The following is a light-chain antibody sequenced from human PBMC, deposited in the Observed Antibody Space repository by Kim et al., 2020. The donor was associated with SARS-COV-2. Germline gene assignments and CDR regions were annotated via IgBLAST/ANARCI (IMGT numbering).Light chain of an antibody. CDR1: QSVASSY. CDR2: GAS. Sequence: PGERATLSCRASQSVASSYLAWYQQKPGQAPRLLISGASSRATGIPDRFSGSASGTDFTLTISRLEPEDFAVYYCQQYGNSPFTFGPGTKVDIK. V-gene: IGKV3-20*01. CDR3: QQYGNSPFT. J-gene: IGKJ3*01.